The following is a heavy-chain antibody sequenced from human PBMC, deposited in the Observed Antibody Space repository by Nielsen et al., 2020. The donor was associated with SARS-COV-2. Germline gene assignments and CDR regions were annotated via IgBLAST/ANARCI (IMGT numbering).Heavy chain of an antibody. CDR3: ASHSDIVLMVYAPFDY. D-gene: IGHD2-8*01. J-gene: IGHJ4*02. CDR2: IYYSGST. V-gene: IGHV4-39*01. Sequence: SETLSLTCTVSGGSISSSSYYWGWMRQPPGKGLEWIGSIYYSGSTYYNPSLKSRVTISVDTSKNQFSLKLSSVTAADTAVYYCASHSDIVLMVYAPFDYWGQGTLVTVSS. CDR1: GGSISSSSYY.